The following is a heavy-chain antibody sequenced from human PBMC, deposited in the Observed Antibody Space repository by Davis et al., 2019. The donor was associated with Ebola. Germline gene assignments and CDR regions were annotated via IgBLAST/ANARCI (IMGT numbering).Heavy chain of an antibody. V-gene: IGHV3-21*05. J-gene: IGHJ6*02. Sequence: GESLKISCAASGFTFSSYSMNWVRQAPGKGLEWVSYISSSSSYTKYADSVKGRFIISRDNAKNSLYLQMNSLRAEDTAVYYCARGCSGGSCYLGGYYYGMDVWGQGTTVTVSS. CDR1: GFTFSSYS. CDR3: ARGCSGGSCYLGGYYYGMDV. D-gene: IGHD2-15*01. CDR2: ISSSSSYT.